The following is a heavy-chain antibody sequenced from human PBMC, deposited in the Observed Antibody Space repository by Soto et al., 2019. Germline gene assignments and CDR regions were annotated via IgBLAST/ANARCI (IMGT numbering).Heavy chain of an antibody. V-gene: IGHV4-34*01. J-gene: IGHJ5*02. D-gene: IGHD3-10*01. CDR2: SNHCGST. CDR1: GGAFSGYY. Sequence: SETLSLTWAVSGGAFSGYYLSGIRQLPGRARAWHGESNHCGSTNYKPSLKSRVAISVDTAKSQFSLNLTSVTAADTAVYDCARPPRNYYSSGRGPWGQGTLVTVSS. CDR3: ARPPRNYYSSGRGP.